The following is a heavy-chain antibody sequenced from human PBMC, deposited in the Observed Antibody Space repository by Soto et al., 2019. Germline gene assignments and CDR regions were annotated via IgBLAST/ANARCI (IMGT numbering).Heavy chain of an antibody. CDR3: ASTVDI. V-gene: IGHV3-30-3*01. Sequence: QVQLVESGGGVVQPGRSLRLSCAASGFTFSSYAMHWVRQAPGKGLEWVAVISYDGSNKYYADSVKGRFTISRDNSKNTLYLHMNSLRAEDTAVYYCASTVDIWGQGTMVTVSS. CDR1: GFTFSSYA. J-gene: IGHJ3*02. CDR2: ISYDGSNK.